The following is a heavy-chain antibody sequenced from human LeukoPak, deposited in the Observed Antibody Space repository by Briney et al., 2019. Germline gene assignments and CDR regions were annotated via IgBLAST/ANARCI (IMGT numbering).Heavy chain of an antibody. J-gene: IGHJ4*02. V-gene: IGHV3-21*01. D-gene: IGHD2-2*01. CDR1: GFTFSSYS. CDR2: ISSSSSYI. Sequence: PGGSLRLSCAASGFTFSSYSMNWVRQAPGKGLEWVSSISSSSSYIYYADSVKGRFTISRDNAKNSLYLQVNSLRAEDTAVYYCARVWGTMPDYFDYWGQGTLVTVSS. CDR3: ARVWGTMPDYFDY.